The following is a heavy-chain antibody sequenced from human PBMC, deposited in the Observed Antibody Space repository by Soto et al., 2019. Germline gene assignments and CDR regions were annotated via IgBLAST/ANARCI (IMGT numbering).Heavy chain of an antibody. D-gene: IGHD4-4*01. CDR1: GFTFSSYW. CDR3: ARDGNPEADYIGMDV. J-gene: IGHJ6*02. CDR2: IKQDGSEK. V-gene: IGHV3-7*01. Sequence: GGSLRLSCAASGFTFSSYWMSWVRQAPGKGLEWVANIKQDGSEKYYVDSVKGRFTISRDNAKNSLYLQMNGLRAEDTAVYYCARDGNPEADYIGMDVWGQGTTVTVSS.